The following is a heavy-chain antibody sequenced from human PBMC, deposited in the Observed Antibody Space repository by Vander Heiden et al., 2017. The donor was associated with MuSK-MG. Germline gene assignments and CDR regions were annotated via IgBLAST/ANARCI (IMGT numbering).Heavy chain of an antibody. J-gene: IGHJ6*03. D-gene: IGHD6-13*01. V-gene: IGHV3-30*04. CDR3: ARGPIAADYYYYMDV. Sequence: QVQLVESGGGVVQPGRSLRLSCAASGFTFSSYAMHWVRQSTGKGLEWVAVISYDGSNKYYADSVKGRFTISRDNSKNTMYLQMNSLRAEDTAVYYCARGPIAADYYYYMDVWGKGTTVTVSS. CDR2: ISYDGSNK. CDR1: GFTFSSYA.